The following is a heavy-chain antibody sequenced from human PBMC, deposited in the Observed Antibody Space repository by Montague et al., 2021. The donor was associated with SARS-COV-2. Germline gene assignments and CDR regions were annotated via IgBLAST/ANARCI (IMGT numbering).Heavy chain of an antibody. CDR3: ARSLPNSAGYSIDS. CDR2: ISTGRRSYI. Sequence: SLSLSCAASGFTFRSYSLTWVRQAPGKGLAWVSSISTGRRSYIWYRESVKGRFTISRDNAKNSLYLQMNNLRDEDTAVYYCARSLPNSAGYSIDSWGQGTLVTVSS. V-gene: IGHV3-21*01. D-gene: IGHD3-22*01. CDR1: GFTFRSYS. J-gene: IGHJ4*02.